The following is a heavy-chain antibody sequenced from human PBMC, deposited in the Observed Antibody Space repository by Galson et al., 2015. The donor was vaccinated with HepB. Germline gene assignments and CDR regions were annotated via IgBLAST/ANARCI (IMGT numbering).Heavy chain of an antibody. J-gene: IGHJ5*02. CDR3: VKEGAWFGGDCFDP. CDR2: INGRGSTR. CDR1: GFIFRHHA. V-gene: IGHV3-23*01. D-gene: IGHD3-16*01. Sequence: SLRLSCAGSGFIFRHHAMAWIRQAPGKGLEWVSGINGRGSTRSYSDAVKGRFSISRDNSKDTVFLQMDNLRPEDTAVYYRVKEGAWFGGDCFDPWGQGALVTVS.